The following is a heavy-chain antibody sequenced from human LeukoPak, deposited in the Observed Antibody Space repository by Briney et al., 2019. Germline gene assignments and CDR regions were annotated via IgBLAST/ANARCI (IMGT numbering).Heavy chain of an antibody. D-gene: IGHD2-15*01. CDR2: INHSGST. CDR1: GGSLSGYY. Sequence: SETLSLTCAVYGGSLSGYYWSWIRQPLGKGLEWIGEINHSGSTNYNPSLKCRVTISVDTSKNQFSLKLSSVTAADTAVYYCARVPYCSGGSCNYYYYYGMDVWGQGTTVTVSS. J-gene: IGHJ6*02. CDR3: ARVPYCSGGSCNYYYYYGMDV. V-gene: IGHV4-34*01.